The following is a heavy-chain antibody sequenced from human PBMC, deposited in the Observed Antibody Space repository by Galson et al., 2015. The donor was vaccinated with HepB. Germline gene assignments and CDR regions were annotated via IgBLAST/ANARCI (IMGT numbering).Heavy chain of an antibody. V-gene: IGHV3-21*01. CDR1: GFTFSSHN. D-gene: IGHD6-25*01. J-gene: IGHJ5*02. CDR3: ARGQLGQQRNDWFDP. CDR2: ISGDSAWI. Sequence: SLRLFCAASGFTFSSHNMKWVRQAPEKGLEWVSSISGDSAWIYYADSVKGRFAISRDNTKNSLYLQMDSLRDEDTAFYYRARGQLGQQRNDWFDPWGQGTLVTVSS.